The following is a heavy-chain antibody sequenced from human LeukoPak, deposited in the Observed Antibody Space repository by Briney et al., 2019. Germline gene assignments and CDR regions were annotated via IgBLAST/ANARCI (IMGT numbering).Heavy chain of an antibody. CDR2: ISWDGGST. V-gene: IGHV3-43*01. CDR1: GFTFDDYT. J-gene: IGHJ4*02. CDR3: AKESLDDYCSSTSCYVAPTHFDY. D-gene: IGHD2-2*01. Sequence: GGSLRLSCAASGFTFDDYTMHWVRQAPGKGLEWVSLISWDGGSTYYADSVKGRFTISRDNSKNSLYLQMNSLRAEDTAVYYCAKESLDDYCSSTSCYVAPTHFDYWGQGTLVTVSS.